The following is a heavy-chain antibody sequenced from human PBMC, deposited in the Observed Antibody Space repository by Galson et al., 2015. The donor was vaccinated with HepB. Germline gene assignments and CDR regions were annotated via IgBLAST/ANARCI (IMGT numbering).Heavy chain of an antibody. CDR1: GFTFSSYA. CDR3: AKGGLGYCSGGSCYPGLYYYYYMDV. Sequence: SLRLSCAASGFTFSSYAMSWVRQAPGKGLEWVSAISGSGGSTYYADSVKGRFTISRDNSKNTLYLQMNSLRAEDTAVYYCAKGGLGYCSGGSCYPGLYYYYYMDVWGKGTTVTVSS. CDR2: ISGSGGST. J-gene: IGHJ6*03. V-gene: IGHV3-23*01. D-gene: IGHD2-15*01.